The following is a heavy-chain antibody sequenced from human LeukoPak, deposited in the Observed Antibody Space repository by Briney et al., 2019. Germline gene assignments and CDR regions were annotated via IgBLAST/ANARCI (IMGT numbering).Heavy chain of an antibody. J-gene: IGHJ4*02. CDR2: ISSSGSTI. D-gene: IGHD6-19*01. CDR3: ARSPTGSGWYYFDY. CDR1: GFTFSSYE. V-gene: IGHV3-48*03. Sequence: GGSLRLSCAASGFTFSSYEMNWVRQAPGKGLEWVSYISSSGSTIYYADSVKGRFTISRNNAKNSLYLQMNSLRAEDTAVYYCARSPTGSGWYYFDYWGQGTLVTVSS.